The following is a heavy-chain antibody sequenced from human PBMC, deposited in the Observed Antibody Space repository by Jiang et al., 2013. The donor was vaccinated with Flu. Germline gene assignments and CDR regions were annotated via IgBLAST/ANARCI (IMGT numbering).Heavy chain of an antibody. CDR1: GFTFSSYA. Sequence: VQLLESGGGVVQPGRSLRLSCAASGFTFSSYAMHWVRQAPGKGLEWVAVISYDGSNKYYADSVKGRFTISRDNSKNTLYLQMNSLRAEDTAVYYCARESPYDSSGYYPWGKGTTVTVSS. D-gene: IGHD3-22*01. CDR3: ARESPYDSSGYYP. V-gene: IGHV3-30*01. CDR2: ISYDGSNK. J-gene: IGHJ6*04.